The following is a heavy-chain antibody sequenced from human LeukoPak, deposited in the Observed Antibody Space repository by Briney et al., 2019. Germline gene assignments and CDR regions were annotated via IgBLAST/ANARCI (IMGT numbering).Heavy chain of an antibody. V-gene: IGHV4-39*01. CDR3: ARQKAGTDGAFDI. D-gene: IGHD6-19*01. J-gene: IGHJ3*02. CDR1: GGSISSSSYY. CDR2: IYYSGST. Sequence: SETLSLTCTVSGGSISSSSYYWGWIRQPPGKGLEWIGSIYYSGSTYYNPSLKSRVTISVDTSKNQFSLKPSSVTAADTAVYYCARQKAGTDGAFDIWGQGTMVTVSS.